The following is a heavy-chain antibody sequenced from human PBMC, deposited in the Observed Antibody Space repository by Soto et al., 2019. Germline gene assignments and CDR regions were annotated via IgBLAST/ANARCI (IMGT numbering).Heavy chain of an antibody. D-gene: IGHD3-22*01. CDR3: AKSRYADSSGDYYDF. Sequence: HPWGSLRLSCAASGFTFINYAIICFRHSPWKWLEWVSGIGGRGTSSYYADSVKGRFAISRDNSYNTLFLQLHSLRAEDTAVYYCAKSRYADSSGDYYDFWGQGTRVTVSS. CDR1: GFTFINYA. V-gene: IGHV3-23*01. J-gene: IGHJ4*02. CDR2: IGGRGTSS.